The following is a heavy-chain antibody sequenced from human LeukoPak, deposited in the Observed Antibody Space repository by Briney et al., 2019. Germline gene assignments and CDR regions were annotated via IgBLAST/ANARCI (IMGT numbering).Heavy chain of an antibody. V-gene: IGHV3-21*01. CDR2: ISSSSTYI. J-gene: IGHJ6*03. Sequence: GGSLRLSCVVPGFTFSSYSMNWVRQAPGKGLEWVSFISSSSTYIYYADSMKGRFTISRDDAKSSLYLQMNSLRAEDTAVYYCARAPAMILRPNYMDVWGKGTTVTVSS. D-gene: IGHD3-3*01. CDR3: ARAPAMILRPNYMDV. CDR1: GFTFSSYS.